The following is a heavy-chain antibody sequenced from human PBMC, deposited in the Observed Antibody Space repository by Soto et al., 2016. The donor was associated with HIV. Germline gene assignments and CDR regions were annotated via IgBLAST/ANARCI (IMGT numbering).Heavy chain of an antibody. V-gene: IGHV3-33*01. Sequence: QVQLVESGGGVVQPGRSLRLSCAASGFTFNNYGIHWVRQAPGKGLEWVAIIWYDGRNIYYADSGKGRFTISRDNSKNTVYLQMNSLRAEDTAVYYCARDGYSGYDWVEGYFDLWGRGTLVTVSS. CDR1: GFTFNNYG. CDR3: ARDGYSGYDWVEGYFDL. J-gene: IGHJ2*01. D-gene: IGHD5-12*01. CDR2: IWYDGRNI.